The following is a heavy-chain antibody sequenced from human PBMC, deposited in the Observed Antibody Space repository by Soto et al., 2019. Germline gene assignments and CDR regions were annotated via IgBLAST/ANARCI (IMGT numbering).Heavy chain of an antibody. V-gene: IGHV3-7*03. D-gene: IGHD1-26*01. Sequence: LRLSCAASGFTFSSYWMSWVRQAPGKGLEWVANIKQDGSEKYYVDSVKGRFTISRDNAKNSLYLQMNSLRAEDTAVYYCARGVAGWELLNNWFDPWGQGTLGTVSS. J-gene: IGHJ5*02. CDR1: GFTFSSYW. CDR2: IKQDGSEK. CDR3: ARGVAGWELLNNWFDP.